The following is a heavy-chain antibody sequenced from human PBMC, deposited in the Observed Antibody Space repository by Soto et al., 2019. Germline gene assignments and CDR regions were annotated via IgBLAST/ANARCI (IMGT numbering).Heavy chain of an antibody. CDR1: GYTFTGYY. V-gene: IGHV1-2*04. D-gene: IGHD2-2*01. Sequence: GASVKVSCKASGYTFTGYYMHWVRQAPGQGLEWMGWINPNSGGTNYAQKFQGWVTMTRDTSISTAYMELSRLRSDDTAVYYCAREXVVPAARRHYYYYGMDVWGQGTTVTVSS. CDR2: INPNSGGT. J-gene: IGHJ6*02. CDR3: AREXVVPAARRHYYYYGMDV.